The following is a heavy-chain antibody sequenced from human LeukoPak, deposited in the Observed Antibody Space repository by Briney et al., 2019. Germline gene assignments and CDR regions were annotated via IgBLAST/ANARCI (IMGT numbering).Heavy chain of an antibody. CDR1: GGSISGYY. Sequence: SETLSLTCTVSGGSISGYYWSWIRQPPGKGLEWIGFIYYSGSTSYNPSLKSRVTISIDASKNQFSLRLSSVTAADTAVYYCTKGGELMNYWGQGTLVTVSS. CDR3: TKGGELMNY. J-gene: IGHJ4*02. CDR2: IYYSGST. V-gene: IGHV4-59*08. D-gene: IGHD1-26*01.